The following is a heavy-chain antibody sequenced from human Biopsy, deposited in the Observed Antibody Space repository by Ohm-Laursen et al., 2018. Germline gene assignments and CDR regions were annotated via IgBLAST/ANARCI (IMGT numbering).Heavy chain of an antibody. CDR2: IYYSGRP. CDR1: GDSIARYY. D-gene: IGHD1-26*01. V-gene: IGHV4-59*01. Sequence: SETLSLTWTVSGDSIARYYWTWIRQSPGKGLEWIAYIYYSGRPNYNPSLKSRVTISVDRSKNHFSLELSSVTAADTAVYYCARVGVGAPSIDYFDSWGQGALVTVSS. CDR3: ARVGVGAPSIDYFDS. J-gene: IGHJ4*02.